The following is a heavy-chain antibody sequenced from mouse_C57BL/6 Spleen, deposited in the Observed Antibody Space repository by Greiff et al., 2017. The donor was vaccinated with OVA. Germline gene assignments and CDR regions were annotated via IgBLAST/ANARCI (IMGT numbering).Heavy chain of an antibody. CDR2: IDPEDGET. J-gene: IGHJ2*01. D-gene: IGHD2-2*01. CDR3: ARESSMVTTLFDY. V-gene: IGHV14-2*01. CDR1: GFNITDYY. Sequence: VQLKQSGAELVKPGASVKLSCTASGFNITDYYMHWVKQRTEQGLEWIGRIDPEDGETKYAPTFQGKATITADTSSNTAYLQLSSLTSEDTAVYYCARESSMVTTLFDYWGQGTTLTVSS.